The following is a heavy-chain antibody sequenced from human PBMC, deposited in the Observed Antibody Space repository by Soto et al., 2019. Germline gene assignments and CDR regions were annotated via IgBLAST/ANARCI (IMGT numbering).Heavy chain of an antibody. V-gene: IGHV1-3*01. CDR3: ARSKAVAGTLFDP. CDR1: GYTFTTCA. J-gene: IGHJ5*02. CDR2: INAGNGNT. D-gene: IGHD6-19*01. Sequence: ASEKVSCKASGYTFTTCAMHWVRQAPGQRLEWMGWINAGNGNTNYAQKLQGRVTMTTDTSTSTAYMELRSLRSDDTAVYYCARSKAVAGTLFDPWGRGTLVTVS.